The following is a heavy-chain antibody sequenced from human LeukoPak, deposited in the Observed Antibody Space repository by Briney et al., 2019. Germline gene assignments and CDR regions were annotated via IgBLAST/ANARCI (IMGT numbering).Heavy chain of an antibody. CDR3: ARGFTTP. CDR2: ISYDGSNK. CDR1: GFTFSSYA. J-gene: IGHJ5*02. V-gene: IGHV3-30-3*01. Sequence: GGSLRLSCAASGFTFSSYAMHWVRQAPGKGLEWVAVISYDGSNKYYADSVKGRFTIFRDNSKNTLYLQMNSLRAEDTAVYYCARGFTTPWGQGTLVTVSS. D-gene: IGHD1-1*01.